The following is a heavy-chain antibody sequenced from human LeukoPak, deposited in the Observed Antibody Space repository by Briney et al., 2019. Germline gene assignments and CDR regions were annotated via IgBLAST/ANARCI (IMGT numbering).Heavy chain of an antibody. J-gene: IGHJ6*04. V-gene: IGHV1-69*13. D-gene: IGHD2-2*01. CDR3: ARAIDCSSTSCYPTDV. CDR2: IIPIFGTA. CDR1: GGTFSSYA. Sequence: SVKVSCKASGGTFSSYAIRWVRQAPGQGLEWMGGIIPIFGTANYAQKFQGRVTITADESTSTAYMELSSLRSEDTAVYYCARAIDCSSTSCYPTDVWGKGTTVTISS.